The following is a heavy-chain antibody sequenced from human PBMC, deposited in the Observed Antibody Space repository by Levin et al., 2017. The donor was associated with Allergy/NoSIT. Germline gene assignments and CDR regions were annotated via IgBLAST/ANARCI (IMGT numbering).Heavy chain of an antibody. CDR2: LHSGGGS. D-gene: IGHD3-16*01. CDR3: VRGGDYLTWYLIDYWGLGTLVTVSSDV. CDR1: GFTVSSKY. V-gene: IGHV3-53*01. Sequence: SCAVSGFTVSSKYMSWVRQAPGKGLEWVSVLHSGGGSNYADSVKGRFTISRDNSKNMLYLQMNNLRAEDTAIYYFVRGGDYLTWYLIDYWGLGTLVTVSSDVWGQGTTVTVSS. J-gene: IGHJ6*02.